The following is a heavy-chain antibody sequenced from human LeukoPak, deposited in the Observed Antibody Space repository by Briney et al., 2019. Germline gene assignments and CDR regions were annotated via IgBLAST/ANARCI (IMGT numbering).Heavy chain of an antibody. V-gene: IGHV4-34*01. Sequence: SETLSLTCAVYGGSFSGYYWSWIRQPPGKGLEWIGEINHSGSTNYNPSLKSRVTISVDTSKNQFSLKLTSVTAADTAVYYCATLGEYYDSSGYYYNWGQGTLVTVSS. CDR1: GGSFSGYY. J-gene: IGHJ4*02. D-gene: IGHD3-22*01. CDR2: INHSGST. CDR3: ATLGEYYDSSGYYYN.